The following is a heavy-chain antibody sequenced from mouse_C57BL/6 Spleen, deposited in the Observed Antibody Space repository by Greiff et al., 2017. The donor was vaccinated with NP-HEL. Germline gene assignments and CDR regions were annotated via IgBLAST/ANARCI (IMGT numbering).Heavy chain of an antibody. V-gene: IGHV5-4*01. J-gene: IGHJ2*01. CDR3: ARDRDGYDFDY. CDR1: GFTFSSYA. CDR2: ISAGGSYT. D-gene: IGHD2-2*01. Sequence: EVQLQESGGGLVKPGGSLKLSCAASGFTFSSYAMSWVRQTPEKRLEWVATISAGGSYTYYPDNVKGRFTISRDNAKNNLYLQMSHLKSEDTAMYDGARDRDGYDFDYWGQGTTLTVSS.